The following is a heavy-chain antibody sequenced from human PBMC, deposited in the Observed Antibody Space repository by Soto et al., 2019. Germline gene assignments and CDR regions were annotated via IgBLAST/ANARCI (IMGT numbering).Heavy chain of an antibody. CDR2: IYNDGTYS. CDR3: TRGPRPISTGTGAY. J-gene: IGHJ4*02. CDR1: GFIFKMYW. D-gene: IGHD3-10*01. V-gene: IGHV3-74*01. Sequence: PGGSLRLSCAASGFIFKMYWMHWVRQSPGKGLVWISRIYNDGTYSDYTDSVRGRFTISRDNVNDTLYPQMNNLRAEDSGLYYCTRGPRPISTGTGAYWGQGTRSPSPQ.